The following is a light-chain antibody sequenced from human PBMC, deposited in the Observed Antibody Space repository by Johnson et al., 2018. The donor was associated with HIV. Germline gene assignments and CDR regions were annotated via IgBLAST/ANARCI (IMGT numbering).Light chain of an antibody. CDR1: SSNIGNNY. CDR2: DNN. J-gene: IGLJ1*01. CDR3: GTWDSSLTVYV. V-gene: IGLV1-51*01. Sequence: QSVLTQPPSVSAAPGQKVTISCSGSSSNIGNNYVSWYQHLPGTAPKLLIYDNNRRPSGIPDRFSGSKSGTSATLAITRLQTGDEADYYCGTWDSSLTVYVFGTGTKVTVL.